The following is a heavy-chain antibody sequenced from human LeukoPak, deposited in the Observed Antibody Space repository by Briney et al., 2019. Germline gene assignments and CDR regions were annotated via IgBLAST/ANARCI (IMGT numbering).Heavy chain of an antibody. V-gene: IGHV3-7*01. Sequence: PGGSLRLSCAASGFTFKNTWMAWVRQAPGKGLEWLANVKEDGSVKNYVDSVKGRFTISRDNAKNSLYLQMNSLRAEDTAVYFCKSQDYWGQGTLVTVSS. CDR1: GFTFKNTW. CDR3: KSQDY. CDR2: VKEDGSVK. J-gene: IGHJ4*02.